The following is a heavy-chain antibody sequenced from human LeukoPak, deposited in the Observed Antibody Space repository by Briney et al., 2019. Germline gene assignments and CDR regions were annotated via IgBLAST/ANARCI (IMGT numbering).Heavy chain of an antibody. CDR2: IYTSGST. V-gene: IGHV4-4*07. CDR1: GGSISSYY. J-gene: IGHJ4*02. CDR3: ARCHILTGYYSR. D-gene: IGHD3-9*01. Sequence: PSETLSLTCTVSGGSISSYYWSWIRQPAGKGLEWIGRIYTSGSTNYNPSLKSRVTISVDKSKNQFSLKLSSVTAADTAVYYCARCHILTGYYSRWGQGTLVTVSS.